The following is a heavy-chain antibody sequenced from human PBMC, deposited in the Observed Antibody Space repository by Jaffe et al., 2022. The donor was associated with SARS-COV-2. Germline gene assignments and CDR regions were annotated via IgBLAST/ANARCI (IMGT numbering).Heavy chain of an antibody. CDR2: ISSKSSII. CDR1: GFTFSSYS. J-gene: IGHJ6*03. Sequence: EVQLVESGGGLVQPGGSLSLSCAASGFTFSSYSITWVRQAPGKGLEWVSYISSKSSIIYYAESVKGRFTISRDNAKNSLYLQMSSLRAEDTAVYYCARSLGYCSGGSCLRLYNYYYYMDVWGKGTTVTVSS. CDR3: ARSLGYCSGGSCLRLYNYYYYMDV. D-gene: IGHD2-15*01. V-gene: IGHV3-48*01.